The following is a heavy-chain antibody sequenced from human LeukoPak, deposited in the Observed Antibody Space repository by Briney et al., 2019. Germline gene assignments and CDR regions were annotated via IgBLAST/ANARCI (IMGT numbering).Heavy chain of an antibody. CDR2: IYSSGIT. CDR3: ARVRSGSYYFDY. Sequence: SETLSLTRSVSGGSIGSYYWSWIRQPAGKGLEWIGRIYSSGITNYNPSLKSRVTMSVDTSKNQFSLKLNPVTAADTAFYYCARVRSGSYYFDYWGQGTLVTVSS. D-gene: IGHD1-26*01. J-gene: IGHJ4*02. CDR1: GGSIGSYY. V-gene: IGHV4-4*07.